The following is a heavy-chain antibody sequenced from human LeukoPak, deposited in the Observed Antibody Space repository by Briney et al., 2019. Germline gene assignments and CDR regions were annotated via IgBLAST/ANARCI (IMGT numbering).Heavy chain of an antibody. V-gene: IGHV5-51*01. D-gene: IGHD6-13*01. Sequence: GIIYPGDSDTRYSPSFQGQVTISADKSISTAYLQWSSLKASDTAMYYCARGGGDSSTFDYWGQGTLVTVSS. CDR2: IYPGDSDT. CDR3: ARGGGDSSTFDY. J-gene: IGHJ4*02.